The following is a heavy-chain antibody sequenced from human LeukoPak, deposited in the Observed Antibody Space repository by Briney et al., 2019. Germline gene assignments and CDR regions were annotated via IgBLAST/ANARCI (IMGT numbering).Heavy chain of an antibody. CDR3: ARVDSGSACAS. CDR2: ISRNGCNT. V-gene: IGHV3-64*01. J-gene: IGHJ1*01. Sequence: PGGSLRPSCAASGFTLSSYSMHWVRQAPGKGLEFVSAISRNGCNTYYGNSVKGRFTISRDISKNTLHLQMGSLRPEDMAVYYCARVDSGSACASWGQGILVTVSS. D-gene: IGHD6-19*01. CDR1: GFTLSSYS.